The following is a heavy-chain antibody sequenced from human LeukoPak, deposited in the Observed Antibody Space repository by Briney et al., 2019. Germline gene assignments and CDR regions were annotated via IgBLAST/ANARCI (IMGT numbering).Heavy chain of an antibody. D-gene: IGHD3-10*01. CDR2: IYYSGST. J-gene: IGHJ5*02. V-gene: IGHV4-39*07. CDR1: GGSISSSSYY. CDR3: ARDQSTMVREKFCDWFDP. Sequence: PSETLSLTCTVSGGSISSSSYYWGWIRQPPGKGLEWIGSIYYSGSTYYNPSLKSRVTISVDTSKNQFSLKLSSVTAADTAVYYCARDQSTMVREKFCDWFDPWGQGTLVIVSS.